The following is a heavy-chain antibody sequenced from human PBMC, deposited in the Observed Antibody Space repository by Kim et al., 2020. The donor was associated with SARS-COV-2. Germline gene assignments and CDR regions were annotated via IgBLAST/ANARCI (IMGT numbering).Heavy chain of an antibody. CDR1: GFTFSSYG. V-gene: IGHV3-33*06. CDR2: IWYDGSNK. D-gene: IGHD6-13*01. CDR3: AKNRLWGQQLVLTYFDY. J-gene: IGHJ4*02. Sequence: GGSLRLSCAASGFTFSSYGMHWVRQAPGKGLEWVAVIWYDGSNKYYADSVKGRFTISRDNSKNTLYLQMNSLRAEDTAVYYCAKNRLWGQQLVLTYFDYWGQGTLVTVSS.